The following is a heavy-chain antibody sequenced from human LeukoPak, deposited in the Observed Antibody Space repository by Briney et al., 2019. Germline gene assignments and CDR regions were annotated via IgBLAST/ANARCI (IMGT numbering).Heavy chain of an antibody. CDR3: ARDTHSSGWYYFDY. CDR1: GFTVSSNY. Sequence: GGSLRLSCAASGFTVSSNYMSWVRQAPGKGLEWVSVIYSGGSTYYADSVKGRFTISRDDSKNTLYLQMDSLRAEDTAVYYCARDTHSSGWYYFDYWGQGTLVTVSS. CDR2: IYSGGST. D-gene: IGHD6-19*01. J-gene: IGHJ4*02. V-gene: IGHV3-53*01.